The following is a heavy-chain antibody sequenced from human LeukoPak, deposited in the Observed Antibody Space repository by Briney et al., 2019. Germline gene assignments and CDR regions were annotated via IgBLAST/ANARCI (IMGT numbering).Heavy chain of an antibody. Sequence: PGGSLRLSCAASGFTFSSYAMSWVRQAPGKGLEWVSAISGSGGSTYYADSVKGRFTISRDNAKNSLYLQMNSLRAEDTAVYYCARETYDILTGYYYYYGMDVWGQGTTVTVSS. CDR3: ARETYDILTGYYYYYGMDV. J-gene: IGHJ6*02. CDR2: ISGSGGST. V-gene: IGHV3-23*01. D-gene: IGHD3-9*01. CDR1: GFTFSSYA.